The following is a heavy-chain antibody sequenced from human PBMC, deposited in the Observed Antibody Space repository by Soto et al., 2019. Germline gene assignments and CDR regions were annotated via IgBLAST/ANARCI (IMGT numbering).Heavy chain of an antibody. CDR1: GYTFTSYG. Sequence: GASVKVSCKASGYTFTSYGISWVRQAPGQGLEWMGWISAYNGKTNYAQKIQGKVTITTDTSTSTAYMELRSLRSDDTALYYCARRGGTMIFDAFDIWGQGTMVTVSS. D-gene: IGHD3-22*01. J-gene: IGHJ3*02. CDR3: ARRGGTMIFDAFDI. CDR2: ISAYNGKT. V-gene: IGHV1-18*01.